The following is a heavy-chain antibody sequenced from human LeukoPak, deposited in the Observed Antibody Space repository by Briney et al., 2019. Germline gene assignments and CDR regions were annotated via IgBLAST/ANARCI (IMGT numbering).Heavy chain of an antibody. CDR1: GGSISTYY. Sequence: PSETLSLTCTVSGGSISTYYWSWIRQPPRKGLDWSGYISNSGNSNDNPSLKSRLTISIDSSKNQFSLRLNSVTAADTAVYYCARAGSGYSFDYWGQGKLVTVSS. J-gene: IGHJ4*02. CDR2: ISNSGNS. V-gene: IGHV4-59*01. D-gene: IGHD3-22*01. CDR3: ARAGSGYSFDY.